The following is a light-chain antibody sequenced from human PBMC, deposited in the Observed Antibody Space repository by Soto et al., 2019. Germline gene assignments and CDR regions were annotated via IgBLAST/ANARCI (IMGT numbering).Light chain of an antibody. J-gene: IGKJ3*01. V-gene: IGKV1-39*01. CDR2: AAS. CDR1: QTIIRY. CDR3: QQSYSTLFT. Sequence: DIPMTQPPSSLSASVGDRVTITCRASQTIIRYLNWYQQKPGRAPNLLNYAASSLQSGVPSRFSGSGSGTEFTLTISSLQPEDFATYYCQQSYSTLFTCGPGTKVEIK.